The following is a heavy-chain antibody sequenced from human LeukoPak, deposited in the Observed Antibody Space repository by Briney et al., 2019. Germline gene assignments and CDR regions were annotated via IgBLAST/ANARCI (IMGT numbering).Heavy chain of an antibody. J-gene: IGHJ4*02. Sequence: SETLSLTCAVYGGSFSGYYWSWIRQPPGKGLEWIGEINHSGSTNYNPSLKSRVTISVDTSKNQFSLKLSSVTAADTAVYYCARHGHDILTGYSFFGYWGQGTLVTVSS. CDR2: INHSGST. CDR3: ARHGHDILTGYSFFGY. D-gene: IGHD3-9*01. V-gene: IGHV4-34*01. CDR1: GGSFSGYY.